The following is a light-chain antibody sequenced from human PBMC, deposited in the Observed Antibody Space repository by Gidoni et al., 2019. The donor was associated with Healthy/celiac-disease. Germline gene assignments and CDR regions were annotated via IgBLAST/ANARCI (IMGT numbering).Light chain of an antibody. CDR1: QSIRNY. CDR2: AAS. V-gene: IGKV1-39*01. Sequence: DIQMTQSPSSLSASVGDRVTITCRASQSIRNYLNWYQQKPGKAPKILIYAASSLQSGVPSRFSGSGSGTGFTLTISSLQPEDFATYYCQQSYSTSRTFGQGTKVEIK. CDR3: QQSYSTSRT. J-gene: IGKJ1*01.